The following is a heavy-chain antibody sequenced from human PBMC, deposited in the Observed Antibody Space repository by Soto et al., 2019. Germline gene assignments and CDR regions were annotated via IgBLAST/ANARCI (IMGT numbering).Heavy chain of an antibody. V-gene: IGHV3-15*01. J-gene: IGHJ4*02. CDR1: GFMFSSDW. CDR3: VEGWNDF. CDR2: IKSKTDGGAR. Sequence: EVQLVESGGDLVEPGGSLRLSCVTSGFMFSSDWMSWVRQSPGKGLEWVGRIKSKTDGGARYNAAPVNGRFSISRDDSKSTLYLQMNSLRAEDTALYYCVEGWNDFWGQGTLVTVSS. D-gene: IGHD1-1*01.